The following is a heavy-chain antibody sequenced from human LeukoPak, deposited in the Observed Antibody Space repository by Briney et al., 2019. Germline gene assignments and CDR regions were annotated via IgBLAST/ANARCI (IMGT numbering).Heavy chain of an antibody. CDR3: ARNSYGHVNWFDP. Sequence: PSETLSLTCTVSGGSISNKYWSWIRQPPGKGLEWIGYIYYSGSTNYNPSLKSRVTILVDTSKNHLSLDLNSVTAADTAVYFCARNSYGHVNWFDPWGQGTLVTVSS. D-gene: IGHD3-16*01. CDR2: IYYSGST. CDR1: GGSISNKY. V-gene: IGHV4-59*12. J-gene: IGHJ5*02.